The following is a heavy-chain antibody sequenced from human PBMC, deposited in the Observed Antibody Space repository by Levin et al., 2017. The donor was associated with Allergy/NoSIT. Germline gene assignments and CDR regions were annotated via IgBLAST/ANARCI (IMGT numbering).Heavy chain of an antibody. CDR2: IKSKTDGGTT. D-gene: IGHD3-22*01. CDR3: TTDKNTMIVVVIGGDAFDI. Sequence: TSETLSLTCAASGFTFSNAWMSWVRQAPGKGLEWVGRIKSKTDGGTTDYAAPVKGRFTISRDDSKNTLYLQMNSLKTEDTAVYYCTTDKNTMIVVVIGGDAFDIWGQGTMVTVSS. J-gene: IGHJ3*02. CDR1: GFTFSNAW. V-gene: IGHV3-15*01.